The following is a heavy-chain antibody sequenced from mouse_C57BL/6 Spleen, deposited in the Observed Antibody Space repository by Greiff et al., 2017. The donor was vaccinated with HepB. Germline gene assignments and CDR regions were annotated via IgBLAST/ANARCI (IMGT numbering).Heavy chain of an antibody. D-gene: IGHD1-1*01. CDR1: GYTFTDYE. V-gene: IGHV1-15*01. CDR2: IDPETGGT. Sequence: VQLQQSGAELVRPGASVTLSCKASGYTFTDYEMHWVKQTPVHGLEWIGAIDPETGGTAYNQKFKGKAILTADKSSSTAYMELRSLTSEDSAVYYCTRGGLITTVVEGFAYWGQGTLVTVSA. J-gene: IGHJ3*01. CDR3: TRGGLITTVVEGFAY.